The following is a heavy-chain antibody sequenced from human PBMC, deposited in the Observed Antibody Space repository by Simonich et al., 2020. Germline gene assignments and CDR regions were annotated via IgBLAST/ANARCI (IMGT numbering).Heavy chain of an antibody. CDR1: GFTFSSAW. V-gene: IGHV3-74*01. CDR3: ARNRLDY. J-gene: IGHJ4*02. CDR2: INSDGGST. Sequence: EVQLVESGGGLVQPGGSLRLSCAASGFTFSSAWMPWVRQAPGKGRGWCARINSDGGSTSYADSVKGRFTISRDNAKNTLYLQMNSLRAEDTAVYYCARNRLDYWGQGTLVTVSS.